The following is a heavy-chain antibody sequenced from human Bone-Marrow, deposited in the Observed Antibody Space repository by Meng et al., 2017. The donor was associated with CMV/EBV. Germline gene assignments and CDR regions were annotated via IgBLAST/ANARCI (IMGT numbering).Heavy chain of an antibody. D-gene: IGHD5-18*01. J-gene: IGHJ4*02. CDR2: ISSSGSYI. V-gene: IGHV3-21*01. CDR3: ARPLDTTVGRWNFGY. Sequence: GESLKISCAASGFTFSSYSMNWVRQAPGKGLEWVSYISSSGSYISYADSLKGRLTISRDNAKNSLYLQMNSLRAEDTAVYYCARPLDTTVGRWNFGYWGQGTLVTGSS. CDR1: GFTFSSYS.